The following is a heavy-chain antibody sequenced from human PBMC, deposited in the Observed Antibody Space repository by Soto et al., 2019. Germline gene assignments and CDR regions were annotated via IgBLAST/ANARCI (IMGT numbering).Heavy chain of an antibody. Sequence: QVQLVQSGAEVKKPGSSVKVSCKASGGTFSSYTISWVRQAPGQGLEWMGRIIPILGIANYAQKFQGRVTXTXVKSTSTAYMELSSLRSEDTAVYYCARWGVGGYFDYWGQGTLVTVSS. V-gene: IGHV1-69*02. CDR1: GGTFSSYT. J-gene: IGHJ4*02. D-gene: IGHD1-26*01. CDR2: IIPILGIA. CDR3: ARWGVGGYFDY.